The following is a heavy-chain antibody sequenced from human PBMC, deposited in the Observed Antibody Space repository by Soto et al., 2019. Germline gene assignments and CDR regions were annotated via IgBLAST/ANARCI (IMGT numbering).Heavy chain of an antibody. J-gene: IGHJ4*02. CDR1: GFSFSDYA. CDR3: ARGSTSAYFDY. CDR2: ISYDGNKK. D-gene: IGHD6-6*01. Sequence: AGGSLRLSCAASGFSFSDYAIYWVRQAPGKGLEWVALISYDGNKKYYADSVKGRFTISRDNSKNTLYVQMNSLRVEDTAVYYCARGSTSAYFDYWGQGTLVTVSS. V-gene: IGHV3-30-3*01.